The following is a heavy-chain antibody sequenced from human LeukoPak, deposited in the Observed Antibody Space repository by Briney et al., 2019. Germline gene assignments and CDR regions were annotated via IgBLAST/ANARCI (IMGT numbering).Heavy chain of an antibody. J-gene: IGHJ5*02. CDR2: ISSSGSTI. CDR3: ARDRMAQGWFDP. Sequence: GGSLRLSCAASGFTFSSYEVNWVRQAPGKGLEWVSYISSSGSTIYYADSVKGRFTISRDNAKNSLYLQMNSLRAEDTAVYYCARDRMAQGWFDPWGQGTLVTVSS. V-gene: IGHV3-48*03. D-gene: IGHD5-24*01. CDR1: GFTFSSYE.